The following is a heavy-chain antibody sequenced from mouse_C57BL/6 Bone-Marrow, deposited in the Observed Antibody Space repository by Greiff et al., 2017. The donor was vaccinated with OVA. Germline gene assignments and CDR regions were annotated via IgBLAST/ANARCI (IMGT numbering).Heavy chain of an antibody. V-gene: IGHV1-77*01. CDR3: ARQSAYYSNYDYAMDY. Sequence: QVQLQQSGAELVKPGASVKISCKASGYTFTDYYINWVKQRPGQGLEWIGKIGPGSGSTYYNEKFKGKATLTADKSSSTAYMQLSSLTSEDSAVYFCARQSAYYSNYDYAMDYWGQGTSVTVSS. J-gene: IGHJ4*01. CDR2: IGPGSGST. D-gene: IGHD2-5*01. CDR1: GYTFTDYY.